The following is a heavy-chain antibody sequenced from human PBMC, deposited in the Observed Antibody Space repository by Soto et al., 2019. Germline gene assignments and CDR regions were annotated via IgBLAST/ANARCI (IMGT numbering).Heavy chain of an antibody. J-gene: IGHJ4*02. D-gene: IGHD5-18*01. CDR3: ARYIRGPTVFYFDF. V-gene: IGHV3-23*01. CDR2: ITYNGDKT. Sequence: PRGALRISCSASGFTFSSYAMTWARQAPGKGLELVSVITYNGDKTYYADSFKGRFTISRDNSKDTVHLQMNSLRVEDTAVYYCARYIRGPTVFYFDFWGPGVLVTVSS. CDR1: GFTFSSYA.